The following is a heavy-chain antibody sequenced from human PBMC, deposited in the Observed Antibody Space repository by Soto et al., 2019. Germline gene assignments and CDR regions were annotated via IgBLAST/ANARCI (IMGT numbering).Heavy chain of an antibody. J-gene: IGHJ6*02. D-gene: IGHD3-3*01. CDR1: GGTFRSYA. Sequence: SVKVSCKASGGTFRSYAISWVRQAPGQGLEWMGGIIPIFGTADYAQKFQGRVTITADESTSTAYMELSSLRSEDTAVYYCASRITIFGVVPDLYGMDVWGQGTTVTVSS. CDR2: IIPIFGTA. V-gene: IGHV1-69*13. CDR3: ASRITIFGVVPDLYGMDV.